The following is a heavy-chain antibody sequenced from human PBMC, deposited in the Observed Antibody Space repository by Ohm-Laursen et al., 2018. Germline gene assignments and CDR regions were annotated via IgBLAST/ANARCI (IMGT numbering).Heavy chain of an antibody. V-gene: IGHV4-38-2*02. D-gene: IGHD3-22*01. CDR2: IYHTGNT. J-gene: IGHJ4*02. Sequence: SETLSLTCGVSGYSISSGHYWGWIRQAPGKGLQWIGTIYHTGNTYYNPSLKSRVTISVDTSKNQFSLKLSSVTAADTAVYYCARDPYYYDSSGYDDYWGQGTLVTVSS. CDR1: GYSISSGHY. CDR3: ARDPYYYDSSGYDDY.